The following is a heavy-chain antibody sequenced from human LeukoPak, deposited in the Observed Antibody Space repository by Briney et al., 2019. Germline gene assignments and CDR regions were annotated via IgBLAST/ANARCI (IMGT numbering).Heavy chain of an antibody. Sequence: SETLSLTCTVSGGSISSGGYYWSWIRQHPGKGLEWIGCIYYSGSTYYNPSLKSRVTISVDTSKNQFSLKLSSVTAADTAVYYCARAANYDSSGYPLLWFDPWGQGTLVTVSS. CDR3: ARAANYDSSGYPLLWFDP. CDR2: IYYSGST. D-gene: IGHD3-22*01. J-gene: IGHJ5*02. V-gene: IGHV4-31*03. CDR1: GGSISSGGYY.